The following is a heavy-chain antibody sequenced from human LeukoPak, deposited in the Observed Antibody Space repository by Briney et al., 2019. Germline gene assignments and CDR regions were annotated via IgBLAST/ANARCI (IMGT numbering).Heavy chain of an antibody. CDR2: IYSGGST. CDR1: GFTVSSNY. CDR3: ARFRVVVAAILYYYGMDV. Sequence: GGSLRLSCAASGFTVSSNYMSWVRQAPGKGLEWVSVIYSGGSTYYAGSVKGRFTISRHNSKNTLYLQMNSLRAEDTAVYYCARFRVVVAAILYYYGMDVWGQGTTVTVSS. D-gene: IGHD2-15*01. J-gene: IGHJ6*02. V-gene: IGHV3-53*04.